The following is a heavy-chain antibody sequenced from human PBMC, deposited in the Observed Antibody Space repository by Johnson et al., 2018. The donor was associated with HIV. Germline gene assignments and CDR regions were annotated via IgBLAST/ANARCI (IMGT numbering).Heavy chain of an antibody. Sequence: VQLVESGGGLVQPGGSLRLSCAASGFTVSSNYMSWVRQAPGKGLEWVSVIYSGGSTYYADSVKGRFTISRDNSKNTLYFQMNSLRAEDTAVYYCARDSHYYDSSGPISHNGAFDIWGQGTMVIVS. J-gene: IGHJ3*02. CDR3: ARDSHYYDSSGPISHNGAFDI. D-gene: IGHD3-22*01. CDR1: GFTVSSNY. CDR2: IYSGGST. V-gene: IGHV3-66*01.